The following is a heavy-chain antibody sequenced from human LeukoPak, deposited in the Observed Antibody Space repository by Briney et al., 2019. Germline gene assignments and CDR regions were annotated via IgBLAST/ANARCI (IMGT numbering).Heavy chain of an antibody. J-gene: IGHJ6*03. CDR1: GYSFTSYW. D-gene: IGHD3-3*01. V-gene: IGHV5-51*01. Sequence: GESLKISCKGSGYSFTSYWIGWVRQMPGKGLEWMGIIYPGDSDTRYSPSFQGQVTISADKSISTAYLQWSSLKASDTATYYCARHARNTIFGVVTHYYYMDVWGKGTTVTVSS. CDR2: IYPGDSDT. CDR3: ARHARNTIFGVVTHYYYMDV.